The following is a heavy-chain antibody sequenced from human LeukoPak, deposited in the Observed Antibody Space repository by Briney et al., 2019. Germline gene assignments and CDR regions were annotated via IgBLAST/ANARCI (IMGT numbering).Heavy chain of an antibody. CDR1: GYTFTSYG. Sequence: ASVKVSCKASGYTFTSYGISWVRQAPGQGLEWMGWISAYNGNTNYAQKLQGRVTMTTDTSTSTAYMELRSLRSDDTAVYYCARALYCSSTSCYGDYWGQGTLVTVSS. CDR3: ARALYCSSTSCYGDY. V-gene: IGHV1-18*01. J-gene: IGHJ4*02. CDR2: ISAYNGNT. D-gene: IGHD2-2*01.